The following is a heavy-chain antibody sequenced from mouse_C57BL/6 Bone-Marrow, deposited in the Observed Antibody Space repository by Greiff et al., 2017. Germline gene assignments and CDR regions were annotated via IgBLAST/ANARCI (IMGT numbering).Heavy chain of an antibody. V-gene: IGHV1-81*01. CDR2: IYPRSGNT. CDR1: GYTFTSYG. D-gene: IGHD2-3*01. CDR3: ARSGYYWGWVDY. J-gene: IGHJ2*01. Sequence: QVQLQQSGAELARPGASVKLSCKASGYTFTSYGISWVKQRTGQGLEWIGEIYPRSGNTYYNEKFKGKATLTADKSSSTAYMELRSLTSEDSAVCFCARSGYYWGWVDYWGQGTTLTVSS.